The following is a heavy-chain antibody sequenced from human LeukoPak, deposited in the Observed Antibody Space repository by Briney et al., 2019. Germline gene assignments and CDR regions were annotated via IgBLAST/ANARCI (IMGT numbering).Heavy chain of an antibody. CDR1: GFTFSACW. CDR3: AKNGGRVGATRFDY. V-gene: IGHV3-23*01. Sequence: GGSLRLSCAASGFTFSACWMHWVRQAPGKGLEWVSAISGSGGSTYYADSVKGRFTISRDNSKNTLYLQMNSLRAEDTAVYYCAKNGGRVGATRFDYWGQGTLVTVSS. CDR2: ISGSGGST. J-gene: IGHJ4*02. D-gene: IGHD1-26*01.